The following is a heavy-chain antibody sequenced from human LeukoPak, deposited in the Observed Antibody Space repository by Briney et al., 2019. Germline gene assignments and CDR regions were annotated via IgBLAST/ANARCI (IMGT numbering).Heavy chain of an antibody. J-gene: IGHJ4*02. CDR3: ARAGYSSNWRSFDN. CDR2: ISSSSSTI. D-gene: IGHD6-13*01. CDR1: GFTFSSYN. V-gene: IGHV3-48*01. Sequence: GGSLRLSCAASGFTFSSYNMNWVRQAPGKGLEWVSYISSSSSTIYYADSVKGRFTISRDNAKSSLYLQMNSLRAEDTAVYYCARAGYSSNWRSFDNWGQGTLVTVSS.